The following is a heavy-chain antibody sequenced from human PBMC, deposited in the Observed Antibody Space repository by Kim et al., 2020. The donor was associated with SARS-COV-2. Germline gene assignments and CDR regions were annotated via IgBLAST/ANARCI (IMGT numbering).Heavy chain of an antibody. J-gene: IGHJ4*02. V-gene: IGHV3-9*01. D-gene: IGHD6-13*01. CDR1: GFTFEDYA. Sequence: GGSLRLSCAASGFTFEDYAMHWVRQAPGKGLEWVAGISWNSGSIGYADSVKGRFTISRDNAKNSLYLQRNSLSAEDTALYYCAKGYRSSGYYFDYWGQGTLVTV. CDR2: ISWNSGSI. CDR3: AKGYRSSGYYFDY.